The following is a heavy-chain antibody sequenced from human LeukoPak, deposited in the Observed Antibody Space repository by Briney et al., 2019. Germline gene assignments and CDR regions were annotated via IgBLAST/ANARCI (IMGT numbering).Heavy chain of an antibody. CDR1: GDSVSSNSAA. D-gene: IGHD1-1*01. CDR2: TYYRSKWYN. CDR3: ARNTKVVDY. J-gene: IGHJ4*02. V-gene: IGHV6-1*01. Sequence: SQTLSLTCAVSGDSVSSNSAAWNWIRQSPSRGLEWLGRTYYRSKWYNDYAVSVKSRITITPDTSNNRFTLQLTSVTPEDTAVYYCARNTKVVDYWGQGTLVTVSS.